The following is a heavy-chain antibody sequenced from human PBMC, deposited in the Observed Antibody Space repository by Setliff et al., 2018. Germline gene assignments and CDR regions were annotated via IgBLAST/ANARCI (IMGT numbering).Heavy chain of an antibody. D-gene: IGHD3-16*01. V-gene: IGHV4-38-2*02. CDR3: ARDNRAFGGVIPDYFDY. Sequence: PSETLSLTCTVSGYSISSGYYWGWIRQPPGKGLEWIGSIYHSGSTYYNPSLKSRVTISVDTSKNQFSLKLSSVTAADTAVYYCARDNRAFGGVIPDYFDYWGQGTTVTVSS. CDR2: IYHSGST. J-gene: IGHJ4*03. CDR1: GYSISSGYY.